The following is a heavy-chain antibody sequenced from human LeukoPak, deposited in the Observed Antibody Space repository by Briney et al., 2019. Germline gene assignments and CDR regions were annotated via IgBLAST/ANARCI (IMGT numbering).Heavy chain of an antibody. J-gene: IGHJ4*02. CDR1: GFTFSSYA. Sequence: GGSLRLSCAASGFTFSSYAMHWVRQAPGKGLEWVAVISYDGSNKYYADSAKGRFTISRDNSKNTLYLQMNSLRAEDTAVYYCARAPLVATNYFDYWGQGTLVTVSS. CDR3: ARAPLVATNYFDY. D-gene: IGHD5-12*01. CDR2: ISYDGSNK. V-gene: IGHV3-30-3*01.